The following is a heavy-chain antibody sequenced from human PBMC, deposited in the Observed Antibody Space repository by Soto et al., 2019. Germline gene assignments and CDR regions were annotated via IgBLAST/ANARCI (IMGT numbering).Heavy chain of an antibody. D-gene: IGHD4-4*01. CDR1: GYTFTSYD. J-gene: IGHJ3*02. Sequence: SVKVSCKASGYTFTSYDINWVRQATGQGLEWMGWMNPNSGNTGYAQKFQGRVTMTRNTSISTAYMELSSLRSEDTAVYYCARSYSNYARGAFDIWGQGTMVTVSS. CDR3: ARSYSNYARGAFDI. CDR2: MNPNSGNT. V-gene: IGHV1-8*01.